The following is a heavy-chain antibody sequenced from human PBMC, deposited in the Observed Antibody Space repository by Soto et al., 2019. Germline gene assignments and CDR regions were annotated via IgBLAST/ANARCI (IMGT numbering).Heavy chain of an antibody. CDR1: GCSISGYY. V-gene: IGHV6-1*01. J-gene: IGHJ3*02. CDR2: TYYRSKWYN. Sequence: SETLSLTCTFSGCSISGYYWSWIRQSPSRGLEWLGRTYYRSKWYNDYAVSVKSRITINPDTSKNQFSLQLNSVTPEDTAVYYCAREAAAAGTDAFDIWGQGTMVTVSS. D-gene: IGHD6-13*01. CDR3: AREAAAAGTDAFDI.